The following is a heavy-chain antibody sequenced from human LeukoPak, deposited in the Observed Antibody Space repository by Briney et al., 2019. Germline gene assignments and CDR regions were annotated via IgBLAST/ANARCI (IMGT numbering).Heavy chain of an antibody. Sequence: GESLKISCKGSGYSFTSYWIGWVRQMPGKGLEWMGIIYPGDSDTRYSPSFQGQVTISADKSISTAYLQWSSLKASDTAMYYCAXLYGSSTTRDYYYYMDVWGKGTTVTVSS. V-gene: IGHV5-51*01. CDR2: IYPGDSDT. D-gene: IGHD2-2*01. CDR3: AXLYGSSTTRDYYYYMDV. CDR1: GYSFTSYW. J-gene: IGHJ6*03.